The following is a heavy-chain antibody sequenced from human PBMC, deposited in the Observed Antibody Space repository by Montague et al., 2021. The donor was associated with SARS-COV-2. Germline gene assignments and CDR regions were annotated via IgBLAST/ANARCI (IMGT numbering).Heavy chain of an antibody. CDR2: IYYSGST. CDR1: GGSISSYY. D-gene: IGHD5-12*01. J-gene: IGHJ2*01. Sequence: SETLSLTCTVSGGSISSYYWSWIRQPPGKGLEWIGYIYYSGSTNYNPSLKSRVTISVDTSKNQFSLKLSSVTAADTAVYYCARTTWLPGYFDLWGRGTLVTVSS. V-gene: IGHV4-59*01. CDR3: ARTTWLPGYFDL.